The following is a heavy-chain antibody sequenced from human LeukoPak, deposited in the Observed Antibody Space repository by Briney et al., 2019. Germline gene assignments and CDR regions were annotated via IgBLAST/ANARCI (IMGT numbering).Heavy chain of an antibody. CDR3: ARYEPMVATGFDY. CDR1: GGPISSYY. CDR2: IYYSGST. Sequence: SETLSLTCTVSGGPISSYYWSWIRQPPGKGLEWIGYIYYSGSTNYNPSLKSRVTISVDTSKNQFSLKLSSVTAADTAVYYCARYEPMVATGFDYWGQGTLVTVSS. J-gene: IGHJ4*02. V-gene: IGHV4-59*01. D-gene: IGHD5-12*01.